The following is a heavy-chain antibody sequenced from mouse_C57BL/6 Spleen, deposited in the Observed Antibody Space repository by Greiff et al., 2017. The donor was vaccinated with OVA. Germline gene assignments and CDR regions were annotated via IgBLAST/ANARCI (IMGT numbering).Heavy chain of an antibody. Sequence: VQRLESGAELVRPGTSVKMSCKASGYTFTNYWIGWAKQRPGHGLEWIGDIYPGGGYTNYNEKFKGKATLTADKSSSTAYMQFSSLTSEDSAIYYCARFGSLRDYFDYWGQGTTLTVSS. J-gene: IGHJ2*01. CDR1: GYTFTNYW. CDR2: IYPGGGYT. D-gene: IGHD3-2*02. V-gene: IGHV1-63*01. CDR3: ARFGSLRDYFDY.